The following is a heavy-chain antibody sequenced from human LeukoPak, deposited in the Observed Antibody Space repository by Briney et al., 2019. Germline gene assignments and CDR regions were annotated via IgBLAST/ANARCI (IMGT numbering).Heavy chain of an antibody. CDR2: IIPIFGTA. D-gene: IGHD2-2*01. CDR1: GGTFSSYA. V-gene: IGHV1-69*05. J-gene: IGHJ4*02. CDR3: ARGYCSSTSCHVNIFGY. Sequence: SEKVSCKASGGTFSSYAISWVRQAPGQGLEWMGGIIPIFGTANYAQKFQGRVTITTDESTSTAYMELSSLRSEDTAVYYCARGYCSSTSCHVNIFGYWGQGTLVTVSS.